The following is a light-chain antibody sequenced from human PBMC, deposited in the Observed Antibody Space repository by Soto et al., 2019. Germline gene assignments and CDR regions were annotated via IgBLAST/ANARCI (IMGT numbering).Light chain of an antibody. V-gene: IGKV1-5*01. CDR1: QSVSNW. CDR2: DVS. Sequence: DIQMTKSPSTLSASVGARVTITCRASQSVSNWLAWYQQKPGKAPKLLIYDVSSLESGVPSRFSGSGSGTEFILTISSLQPDDFATYYCQQYNGLITFGQGTLLEIK. J-gene: IGKJ5*01. CDR3: QQYNGLIT.